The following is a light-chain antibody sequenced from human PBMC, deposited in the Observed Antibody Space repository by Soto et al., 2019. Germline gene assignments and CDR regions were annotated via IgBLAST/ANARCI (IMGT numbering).Light chain of an antibody. V-gene: IGKV3-20*01. CDR1: QSVSSKF. CDR2: DAS. CDR3: QQYGRP. Sequence: EIVLTQSPGTLSLSPGERAALSCRASQSVSSKFLGWYQQKPGQAPRLLIYDASTRVTGIPARFSGSGSGTDFTLTISRLEPEDFAVYYCQQYGRPFGQGTKVDIK. J-gene: IGKJ1*01.